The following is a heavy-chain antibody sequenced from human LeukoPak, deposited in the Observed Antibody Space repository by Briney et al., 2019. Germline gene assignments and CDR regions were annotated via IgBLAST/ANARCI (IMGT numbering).Heavy chain of an antibody. CDR2: IYYSGST. CDR1: GGSISSYY. V-gene: IGHV4-59*08. J-gene: IGHJ5*02. Sequence: SETLSLTCTVSGGSISSYYWSWIRQPPGKGLEWIGYIYYSGSTNYNPSLKSRVTISVDTSKNQFSLKLSSMTAADTAVYYCARQSSRYSSSWNRFDPWGQGTLVTVSS. D-gene: IGHD6-13*01. CDR3: ARQSSRYSSSWNRFDP.